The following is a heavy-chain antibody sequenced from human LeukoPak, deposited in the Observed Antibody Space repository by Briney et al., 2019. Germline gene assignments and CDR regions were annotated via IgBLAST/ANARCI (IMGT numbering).Heavy chain of an antibody. CDR3: ARHGGDGYNLGY. CDR1: GGSISSYY. D-gene: IGHD5-24*01. V-gene: IGHV4-59*08. CDR2: IYHAGNT. Sequence: PSETLSLTCTVSGGSISSYYWSWIRQPPGKGLEWIGEIYHAGNTNYNPSLRSRVTMSVDKSNNQFSLNLNSVTAADTAVYFCARHGGDGYNLGYWGQGTLLTVSS. J-gene: IGHJ4*02.